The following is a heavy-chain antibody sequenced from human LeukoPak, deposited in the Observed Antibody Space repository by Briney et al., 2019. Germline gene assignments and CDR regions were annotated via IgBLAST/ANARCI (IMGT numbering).Heavy chain of an antibody. CDR3: ARSRTGSGFLFDY. J-gene: IGHJ4*02. CDR2: IKPISGGT. D-gene: IGHD3-10*01. CDR1: VYTLTHYY. Sequence: ASVTVSFKSAVYTLTHYYMHWVRQAPGQGREGMGWIKPISGGTNYAQKFQGRVTMTRDTSISTAYMELSTLRSDDTAVYYCARSRTGSGFLFDYWGQGTLVTVYS. V-gene: IGHV1-2*02.